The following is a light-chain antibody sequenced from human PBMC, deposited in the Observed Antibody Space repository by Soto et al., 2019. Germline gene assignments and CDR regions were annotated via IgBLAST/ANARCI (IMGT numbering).Light chain of an antibody. CDR2: WAS. CDR3: QQYYSTPST. V-gene: IGKV4-1*01. Sequence: DSQMNQSPSSLSASVGDRVTITCRASQSISSYLNWYQQKPGQPPKLLIYWASTRESGVPDRFSASGSGTDFTLTITSLQAQDVAVYYCQQYYSTPSTFGQGTRLEIK. CDR1: QSISSY. J-gene: IGKJ5*01.